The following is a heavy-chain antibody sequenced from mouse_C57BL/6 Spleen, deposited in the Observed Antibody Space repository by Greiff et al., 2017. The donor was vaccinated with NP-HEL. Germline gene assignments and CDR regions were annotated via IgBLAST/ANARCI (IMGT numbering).Heavy chain of an antibody. Sequence: EVQLQQSGGDLVKPGGSLKLSCAASGFTFSSYGMSWVRQTPDKRLEWVATISSGGSYTYYPDSVKGRFTISRDNAKNTLYLQMSSLKSEDTAMYYCARRGITTVENWYFDVWGTGTTVTVSS. CDR2: ISSGGSYT. V-gene: IGHV5-6*01. J-gene: IGHJ1*03. D-gene: IGHD1-1*01. CDR3: ARRGITTVENWYFDV. CDR1: GFTFSSYG.